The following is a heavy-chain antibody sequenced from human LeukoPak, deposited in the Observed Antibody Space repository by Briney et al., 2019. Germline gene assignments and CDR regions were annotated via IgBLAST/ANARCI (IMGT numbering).Heavy chain of an antibody. Sequence: KPGGSLRLSCAASGFTFSDYYMSWIRQAPGKGLEWVSYISSSGSTIYYADSVKGRFTISRDNAKNSLYLQMNSLRAEDTAVYYCARGFIRFRERAFDIWGQGTMVTVSS. CDR3: ARGFIRFRERAFDI. D-gene: IGHD3-10*01. CDR2: ISSSGSTI. V-gene: IGHV3-11*04. CDR1: GFTFSDYY. J-gene: IGHJ3*02.